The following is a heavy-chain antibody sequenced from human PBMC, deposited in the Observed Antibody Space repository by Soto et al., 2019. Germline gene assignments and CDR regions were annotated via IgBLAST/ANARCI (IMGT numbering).Heavy chain of an antibody. CDR3: ATALIPKSPFDY. CDR1: GYTFTSYG. V-gene: IGHV1-18*01. D-gene: IGHD2-21*01. J-gene: IGHJ4*02. Sequence: ASVKVSCKASGYTFTSYGISWVRQAPGQGLEWMGWISAYNGNTNYARKLQGRVTMTTDTSTSTAYMELRSLRSDDTAVYYCATALIPKSPFDYWGQGTLVTVSS. CDR2: ISAYNGNT.